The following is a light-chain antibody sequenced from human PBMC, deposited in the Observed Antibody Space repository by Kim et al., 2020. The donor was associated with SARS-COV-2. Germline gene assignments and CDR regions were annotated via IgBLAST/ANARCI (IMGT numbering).Light chain of an antibody. CDR3: QAWDRTTVV. CDR2: QDS. CDR1: KLGNKY. V-gene: IGLV3-1*01. Sequence: SLSPGQTASITCSGDKLGNKYTCWYQQKPGQSPVLVIYQDSKRPSGIPGRFSGSNSGNTATLTISGTQAMDEADYYCQAWDRTTVVFGGGTQLTVL. J-gene: IGLJ3*02.